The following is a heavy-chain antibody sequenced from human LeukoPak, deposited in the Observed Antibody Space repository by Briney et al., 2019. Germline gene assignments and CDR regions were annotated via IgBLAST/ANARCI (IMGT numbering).Heavy chain of an antibody. D-gene: IGHD5-12*01. CDR2: INSSGSTI. CDR1: GFTFSDYY. CDR3: ARGYSGYPYYFDY. Sequence: PGGSLRLSCAVSGFTFSDYYMSWIRQAPGKGLEWVSYINSSGSTIYYADSVKGRFTISRDNAKNSLYLQMHSLRAEDTAVYYCARGYSGYPYYFDYWGQGTLVTVSS. V-gene: IGHV3-11*01. J-gene: IGHJ4*02.